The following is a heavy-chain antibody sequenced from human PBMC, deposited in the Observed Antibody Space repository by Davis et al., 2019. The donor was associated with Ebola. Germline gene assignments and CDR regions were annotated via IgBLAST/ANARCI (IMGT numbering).Heavy chain of an antibody. V-gene: IGHV4-59*01. Sequence: SETLSLTCTVSGGSISSYYWSWIRQPPGKGLEWIGYIYYSGSTNYNPSLKSRVTISVDTSKNQFSLKLSSVTAADTAVYYCARAMVQGVPYYYGMDVWGQGTTVTVSS. CDR2: IYYSGST. CDR3: ARAMVQGVPYYYGMDV. CDR1: GGSISSYY. J-gene: IGHJ6*02. D-gene: IGHD3-10*01.